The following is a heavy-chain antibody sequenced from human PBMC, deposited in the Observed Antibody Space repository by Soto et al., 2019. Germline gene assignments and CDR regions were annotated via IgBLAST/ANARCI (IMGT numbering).Heavy chain of an antibody. CDR1: GGTFSSYT. CDR3: ARKRIGGDYDFWDAAFAI. V-gene: IGHV1-69*02. J-gene: IGHJ3*02. CDR2: IIPILGRA. D-gene: IGHD3-3*01. Sequence: QVQLVQSGAEVKKPGSSVKVSCKASGGTFSSYTISWVRQAPGQGLEWMGRIIPILGRANYAQKFQGRVTITADKSTSTAYMELSRLRSEDTAVYYCARKRIGGDYDFWDAAFAIWGQGTMVIVSS.